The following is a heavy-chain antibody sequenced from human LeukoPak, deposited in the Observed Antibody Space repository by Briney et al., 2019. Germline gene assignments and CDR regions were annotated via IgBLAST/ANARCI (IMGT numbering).Heavy chain of an antibody. D-gene: IGHD2-2*01. CDR3: ARNQRPDIVVVPAKEKEEPDDKNWNYRHNWFDP. V-gene: IGHV1-24*01. J-gene: IGHJ5*02. Sequence: GASVKVSCKVSGYTLTELSMHWVRQAPGKGLEWMGGFDPEDGETIYAQKFQGRVTMTEDTSTDTAYMELSSLRSEDTAVYYCARNQRPDIVVVPAKEKEEPDDKNWNYRHNWFDPWGQGTLVTVSS. CDR2: FDPEDGET. CDR1: GYTLTELS.